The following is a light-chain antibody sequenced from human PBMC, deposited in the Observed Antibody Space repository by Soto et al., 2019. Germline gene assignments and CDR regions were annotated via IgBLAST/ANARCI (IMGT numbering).Light chain of an antibody. CDR3: QEYDYWQT. J-gene: IGKJ1*01. V-gene: IGKV3-20*01. CDR1: QTVSSNY. Sequence: EIVLTQSPGTLSLSPGERATLSCRASQTVSSNYLAWYQQKPGQAPRLLIYGASSRITGIPERFSGSGSGTDFTLTISRLEPEDFAVYYCQEYDYWQTFGQGTTVEI. CDR2: GAS.